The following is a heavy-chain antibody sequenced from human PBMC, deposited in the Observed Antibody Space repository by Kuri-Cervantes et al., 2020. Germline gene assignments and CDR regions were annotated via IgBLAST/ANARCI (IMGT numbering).Heavy chain of an antibody. CDR2: ISGSGGST. CDR3: AKSSSGGWYDAFDM. J-gene: IGHJ3*02. CDR1: GFTLSDYA. V-gene: IGHV3-23*01. D-gene: IGHD6-19*01. Sequence: GESLKISCAASGFTLSDYAMTWVRQAPGKGLEWVSSISGSGGSTYYADSAKGRFTISRDNSRNVLYLQMNSLRAEDTAVYYCAKSSSGGWYDAFDMWGQGTMVTVSS.